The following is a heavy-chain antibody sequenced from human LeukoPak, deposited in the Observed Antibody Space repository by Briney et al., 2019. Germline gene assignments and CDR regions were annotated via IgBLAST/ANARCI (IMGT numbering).Heavy chain of an antibody. CDR2: INPDGSEK. CDR1: GFTLSSYE. CDR3: ARCSGWAFKN. V-gene: IGHV3-7*01. J-gene: IGHJ4*02. Sequence: GGSLRLSCTASGFTLSSYEMSWVRQAPGKGLEWVANINPDGSEKNYVDSVKGRFTISRDSAKNSLYLQMDSLRAEDTAIYYCARCSGWAFKNWGQGNLVTVSS. D-gene: IGHD6-19*01.